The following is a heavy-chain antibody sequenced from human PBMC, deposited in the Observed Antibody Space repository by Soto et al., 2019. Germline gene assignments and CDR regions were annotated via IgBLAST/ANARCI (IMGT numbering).Heavy chain of an antibody. CDR2: IIPIFGTA. J-gene: IGHJ6*02. CDR1: GGTFSSYA. CDR3: ARAEIVSYEGSGSYSYYYGMDV. Sequence: QVQLVQSGAEVKKPGSSVKVSCKASGGTFSSYAISWVRQAPGQGLEWMGGIIPIFGTANYAQKFQGRVTIPAAEATSTAYMELISLRSEDKAVYYCARAEIVSYEGSGSYSYYYGMDVWGQGTTVTVSS. V-gene: IGHV1-69*01. D-gene: IGHD3-10*01.